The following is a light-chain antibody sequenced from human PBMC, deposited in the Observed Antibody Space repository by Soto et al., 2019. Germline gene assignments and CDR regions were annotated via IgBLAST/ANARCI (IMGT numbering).Light chain of an antibody. CDR1: QSVSSK. J-gene: IGKJ5*01. V-gene: IGKV3D-15*01. CDR2: GAF. CDR3: QQHETLIT. Sequence: ETVMTQSPATLSLSPGERATLSCRASQSVSSKLVWYQQKPGQAPRLLIYGAFTRATGIPDRFSGSGSGTDFTLTISRLEPEDFAVYYCQQHETLITFGQGTRLEIK.